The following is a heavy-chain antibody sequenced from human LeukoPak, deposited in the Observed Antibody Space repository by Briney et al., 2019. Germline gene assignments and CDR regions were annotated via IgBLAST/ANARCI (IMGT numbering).Heavy chain of an antibody. V-gene: IGHV4-34*01. CDR2: INHSGST. CDR1: GGSFSGYY. Sequence: SETLSLTCAVYGGSFSGYYWSWIRQPPGKGLEWIGEINHSGSTNYNPSLKSRVTTSVDTSKNQFSLKLSSVTAADTAVYYCARGSRLDYWGQGTLVTVSS. J-gene: IGHJ4*02. CDR3: ARGSRLDY. D-gene: IGHD2-21*02.